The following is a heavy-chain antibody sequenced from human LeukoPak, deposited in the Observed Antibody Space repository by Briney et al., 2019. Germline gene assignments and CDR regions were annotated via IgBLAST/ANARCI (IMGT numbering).Heavy chain of an antibody. D-gene: IGHD6-13*01. CDR1: AFTFSNYA. CDR3: ARDLLAAPYYYYYYMDV. J-gene: IGHJ6*03. Sequence: GGSLRLSCAASAFTFSNYAMHWVRQAPGKGLEWVAVISYDGSNKYYADSVKGRFTISRDNSKNTLYLQMNSLRAEDTALYYCARDLLAAPYYYYYYMDVWGKGTTVTVSS. CDR2: ISYDGSNK. V-gene: IGHV3-30*04.